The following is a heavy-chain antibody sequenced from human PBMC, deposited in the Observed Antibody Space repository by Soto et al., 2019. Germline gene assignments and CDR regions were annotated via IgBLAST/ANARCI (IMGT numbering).Heavy chain of an antibody. D-gene: IGHD2-8*01. Sequence: QITLKESGPTLVKPTQTLTLTCTFSGFSLSTSGVGVGWIRQPPGKALEWLALIYWNDDKRYSPSLKSRLTISKDNTKSQVVLTMTNMDPVDTATYYCAHISTYAKSRAFAYWGQGTLVTVSS. CDR2: IYWNDDK. J-gene: IGHJ4*02. CDR3: AHISTYAKSRAFAY. V-gene: IGHV2-5*01. CDR1: GFSLSTSGVG.